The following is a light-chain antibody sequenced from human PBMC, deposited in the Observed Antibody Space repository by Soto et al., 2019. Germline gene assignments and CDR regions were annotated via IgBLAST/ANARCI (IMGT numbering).Light chain of an antibody. CDR1: QDIGSW. V-gene: IGKV1-12*01. Sequence: DIQMTQSPSSVSASVGDRVTITCRASQDIGSWLAWYQQKPGKAPNLLIYAANSLQNGVQSRFSGSGSGTDFTLTIRSLQPEDFAPYYCTQANSLPITYGQGTRLEI. J-gene: IGKJ5*01. CDR3: TQANSLPIT. CDR2: AAN.